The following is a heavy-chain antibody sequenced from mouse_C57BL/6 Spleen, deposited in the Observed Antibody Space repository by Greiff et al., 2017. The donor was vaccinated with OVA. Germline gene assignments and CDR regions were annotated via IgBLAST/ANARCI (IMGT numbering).Heavy chain of an antibody. CDR2: IDPSDSYT. D-gene: IGHD2-5*01. Sequence: QVQLQQPGAELVMPGASVKLSCKASGYTLTSYWMHWVKQRPGQGLEWIGEIDPSDSYTNYNQKFKGKSTLTVDKSSSTAYMQLSSLTSEDSAVYYCARKAYYSNYVVFDYWGQGTTLTVSS. CDR3: ARKAYYSNYVVFDY. J-gene: IGHJ2*01. CDR1: GYTLTSYW. V-gene: IGHV1-69*01.